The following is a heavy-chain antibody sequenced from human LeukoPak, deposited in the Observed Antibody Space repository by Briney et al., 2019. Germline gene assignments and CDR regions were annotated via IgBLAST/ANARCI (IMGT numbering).Heavy chain of an antibody. CDR3: AKGDFDH. CDR1: GFTFSSYG. CDR2: ISYDGSNK. Sequence: PGGSLRLSCAASGFTFSSYGMHWVRQAPGKGLEWVAVISYDGSNKYYADSVKGRFTISRDNSKNTLYLQMNSLRAEDTAVYYCAKGDFDHWGQGTLVTVSS. J-gene: IGHJ4*02. V-gene: IGHV3-30*18.